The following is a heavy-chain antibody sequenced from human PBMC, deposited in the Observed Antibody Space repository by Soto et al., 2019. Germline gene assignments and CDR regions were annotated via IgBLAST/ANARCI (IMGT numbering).Heavy chain of an antibody. CDR2: MFYTGTT. D-gene: IGHD2-15*01. Sequence: QVQLQESGPGLVRPSQTLSLTCTVSGASISRGGYYWNWIRQHPGKGLEWIGHMFYTGTTYYNPSLRSRINLSGDTSKSQFSLNLISVTAADTAVYYCMSFWGGSCSGGSCYGEVDYWGQGILVTVSS. CDR1: GASISRGGYY. J-gene: IGHJ4*02. CDR3: MSFWGGSCSGGSCYGEVDY. V-gene: IGHV4-31*03.